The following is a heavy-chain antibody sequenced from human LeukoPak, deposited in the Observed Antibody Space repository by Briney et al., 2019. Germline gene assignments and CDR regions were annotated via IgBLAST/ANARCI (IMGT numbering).Heavy chain of an antibody. J-gene: IGHJ5*02. CDR1: GFTFSSYG. V-gene: IGHV3-33*01. CDR3: ARDLPEWSNWFDP. Sequence: PGGSLRLSCAASGFTFSSYGTHWVRQAPGKGLEWVAVIWYDGSNKYYADSVKGRFTISRDNSKNTLYLQMNSLRAEDTAVYYCARDLPEWSNWFDPWGQGTLVTVSS. D-gene: IGHD3-3*01. CDR2: IWYDGSNK.